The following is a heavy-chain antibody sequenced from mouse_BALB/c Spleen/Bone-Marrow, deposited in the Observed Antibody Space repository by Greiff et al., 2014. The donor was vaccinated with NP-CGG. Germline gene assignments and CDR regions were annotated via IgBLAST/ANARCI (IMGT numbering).Heavy chain of an antibody. J-gene: IGHJ4*01. CDR3: ARQNDGYLYYAMDY. CDR1: GYSITSGYS. V-gene: IGHV3-1*02. D-gene: IGHD2-3*01. Sequence: VQLQQSGPDLVKPSQSLSLTCTVSGYSITSGYSWYWIRQFPGNKLEWVGYIHYSGTTNYNPSLKSRISITRDTSKNQFFLQLNSVTSDDTATYYCARQNDGYLYYAMDYWGQGTSVTVSS. CDR2: IHYSGTT.